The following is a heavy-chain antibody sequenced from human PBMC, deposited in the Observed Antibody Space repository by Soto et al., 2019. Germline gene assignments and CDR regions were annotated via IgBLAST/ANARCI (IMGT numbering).Heavy chain of an antibody. CDR3: TTPNYYGSGTQPVY. CDR2: IKSKTDGGTT. CDR1: GFTFSNAW. V-gene: IGHV3-15*01. Sequence: PWGSLRLSCAASGFTFSNAWMSWVRQAPGKGLEWVGRIKSKTDGGTTDYAAPVKGRFTISRDDSKNTLYLQMNSLKTEDTAVYYCTTPNYYGSGTQPVYWGQGTLVTVSS. D-gene: IGHD3-10*01. J-gene: IGHJ4*02.